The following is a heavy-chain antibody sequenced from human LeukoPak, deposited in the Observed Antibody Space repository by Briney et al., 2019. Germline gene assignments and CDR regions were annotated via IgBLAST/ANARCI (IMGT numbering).Heavy chain of an antibody. CDR3: ARDKGYAVDQ. J-gene: IGHJ4*02. D-gene: IGHD5-12*01. CDR1: GFTFSSYW. Sequence: GGSLRLSCAASGFTFSSYWMHWVRQAPGQGLVWVSLIKSDGSTNYADPVKGRFTISRDNAQNTLYLQMNSLRAEDTAVYYCARDKGYAVDQWGQGTLVTVSS. V-gene: IGHV3-74*01. CDR2: IKSDGST.